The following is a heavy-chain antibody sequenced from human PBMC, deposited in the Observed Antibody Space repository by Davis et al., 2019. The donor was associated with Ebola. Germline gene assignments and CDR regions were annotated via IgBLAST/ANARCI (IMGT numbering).Heavy chain of an antibody. J-gene: IGHJ4*02. D-gene: IGHD3-22*01. CDR1: GGSISSGGYS. CDR2: IYHSGST. CDR3: ASLLTYYYDSSSYYTGYYFDY. V-gene: IGHV4-30-2*01. Sequence: SETLSLTCAVSGGSISSGGYSWSWIRQPPGKGLEWIGYIYHSGSTYYNPSLKSRVTISVDRSKNQFSLKLSSVTAADTAVYYCASLLTYYYDSSSYYTGYYFDYWGQGTLVTVSS.